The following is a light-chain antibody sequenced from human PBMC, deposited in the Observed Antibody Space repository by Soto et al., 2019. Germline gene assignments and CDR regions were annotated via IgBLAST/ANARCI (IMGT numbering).Light chain of an antibody. CDR1: SSDVWSYDL. V-gene: IGLV2-23*02. CDR2: EVS. CDR3: SSYAGSTTYVV. Sequence: QSALTQPASVSGSPGQSITISCTGTSSDVWSYDLVSWYQHHPGKAPKVMIYEVSKRPSGLSNRFSASKSGNTASLTISGLQAEDEADYYCSSYAGSTTYVVFGGGTKVTVL. J-gene: IGLJ2*01.